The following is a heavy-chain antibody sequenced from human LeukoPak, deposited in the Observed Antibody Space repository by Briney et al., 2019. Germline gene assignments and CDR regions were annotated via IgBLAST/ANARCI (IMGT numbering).Heavy chain of an antibody. D-gene: IGHD2-15*01. Sequence: GGSLRLSCAASGFTFSSYGMHWVRQAPGKGLEWVAVISYDGSNKYYADSVKGRFTISRDNSKNTLYLQMNSLRTDDTAVYYCAKFWTGVAATPAYWGQGTLVTVSS. V-gene: IGHV3-30*18. J-gene: IGHJ4*02. CDR1: GFTFSSYG. CDR2: ISYDGSNK. CDR3: AKFWTGVAATPAY.